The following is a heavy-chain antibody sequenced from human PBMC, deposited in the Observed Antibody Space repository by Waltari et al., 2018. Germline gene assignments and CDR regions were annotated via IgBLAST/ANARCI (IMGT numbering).Heavy chain of an antibody. D-gene: IGHD3-22*01. Sequence: EVQLVESGGGLVKPGESLRLSCVTSGLTFSATSMNWVRRAPGKVLGWVASSISASIFIYDGDALKGRFTISRDNAKSLLYLQMNSLRVEDTAVYYCARIRDDPFYGGSGYSSAWGQGTLVVVSS. J-gene: IGHJ4*02. V-gene: IGHV3-21*06. CDR1: GLTFSATS. CDR2: SISASIFI. CDR3: ARIRDDPFYGGSGYSSA.